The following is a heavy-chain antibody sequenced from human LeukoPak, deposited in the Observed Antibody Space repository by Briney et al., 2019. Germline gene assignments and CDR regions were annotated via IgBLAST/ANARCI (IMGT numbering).Heavy chain of an antibody. Sequence: GGSLRLSCVASGFTFATYVMTWVRLTPGKGLEWVASIGGSGTYANYADSVRGRFTISRDSSKDTLYLQLNSLRAEDTAVYYCGRDPNGDYVGAFEFWGQGTLVSVSS. CDR1: GFTFATYV. D-gene: IGHD4-17*01. J-gene: IGHJ3*01. V-gene: IGHV3-23*01. CDR3: GRDPNGDYVGAFEF. CDR2: IGGSGTYA.